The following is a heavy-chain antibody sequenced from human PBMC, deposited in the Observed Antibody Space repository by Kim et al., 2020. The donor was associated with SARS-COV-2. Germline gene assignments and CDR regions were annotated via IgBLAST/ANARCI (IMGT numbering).Heavy chain of an antibody. V-gene: IGHV3-15*01. D-gene: IGHD2-15*01. Sequence: SEGEPTDYAAPVEGRFTISRDDSNNTLYLQMNSLKTEDTAVYYCTTATWYWGQGTLVTVSS. CDR2: SEGEPT. CDR3: TTATWY. J-gene: IGHJ4*02.